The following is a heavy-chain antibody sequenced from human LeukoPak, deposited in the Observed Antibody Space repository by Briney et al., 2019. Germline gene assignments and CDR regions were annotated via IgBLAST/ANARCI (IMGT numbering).Heavy chain of an antibody. D-gene: IGHD2-15*01. J-gene: IGHJ4*02. CDR3: ARAGVLGYCSGGSCYTSRD. Sequence: GGSLRLSCAASGFTFSNAWMSWVRQAPGKGLEWVSSISSSSSYIYYADSVKGRFTISRDNAKNSLYLQMNSLRAEDTAAYYCARAGVLGYCSGGSCYTSRDWGQGTLVTASS. CDR1: GFTFSNAW. V-gene: IGHV3-21*01. CDR2: ISSSSSYI.